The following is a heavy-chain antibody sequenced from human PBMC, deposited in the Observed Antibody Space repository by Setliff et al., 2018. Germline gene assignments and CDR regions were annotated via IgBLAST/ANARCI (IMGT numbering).Heavy chain of an antibody. CDR2: ISSSGITI. Sequence: GGSLRLSCAASGFTFSSYEMNWVRQAPGKGLEWVSYISSSGITIYYADSVKGRFTISRDNAKNSLYLQMNSLRAEDTAVYYCARERRYYGSGSYYNAALDYWGQGTLVTVSS. V-gene: IGHV3-48*03. CDR1: GFTFSSYE. D-gene: IGHD3-10*01. J-gene: IGHJ4*02. CDR3: ARERRYYGSGSYYNAALDY.